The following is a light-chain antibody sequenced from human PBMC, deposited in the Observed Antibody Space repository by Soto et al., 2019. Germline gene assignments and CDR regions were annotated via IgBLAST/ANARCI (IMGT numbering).Light chain of an antibody. V-gene: IGKV4-1*01. Sequence: DIVMTQSPDSLAVSLGERATINCKSSQNVLYSSNNKNYLAWYQQKPRQPPKLLIYWASTRESGVPDRFSGSGSGTDFTLTISRLQAEDVAVYYCQQYYASPFTFGPGTKVEI. CDR3: QQYYASPFT. CDR1: QNVLYSSNNKNY. J-gene: IGKJ3*01. CDR2: WAS.